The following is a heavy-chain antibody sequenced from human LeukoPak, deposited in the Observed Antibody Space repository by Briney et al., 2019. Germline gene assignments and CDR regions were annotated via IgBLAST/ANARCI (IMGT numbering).Heavy chain of an antibody. J-gene: IGHJ4*02. V-gene: IGHV1-2*02. CDR2: INPNSGAT. CDR3: ARAPRGSSSADFDY. Sequence: ASVKVSCKASGYTXTGYYMHWVRQAPGQGLEWMGLINPNSGATNYAQKFQGRVTMTRDTSISTAYMELSRLRSDDTAVYYCARAPRGSSSADFDYWGQGALVTVSS. D-gene: IGHD6-6*01. CDR1: GYTXTGYY.